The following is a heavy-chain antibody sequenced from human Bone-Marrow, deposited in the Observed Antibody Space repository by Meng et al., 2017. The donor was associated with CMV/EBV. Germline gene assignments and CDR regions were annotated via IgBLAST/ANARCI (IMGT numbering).Heavy chain of an antibody. J-gene: IGHJ4*02. CDR2: INQNGSEK. CDR3: EQDLAILTIFGVGDY. Sequence: GESLKISCAASGFTFSSYWMSWVRQAPGKGLEWVANINQNGSEKYYVDSVQGRFTISRNNAKNSLYLQMNSLRAEDKAVYYCEQDLAILTIFGVGDYWGQGTLVTVSS. V-gene: IGHV3-7*01. D-gene: IGHD3-3*01. CDR1: GFTFSSYW.